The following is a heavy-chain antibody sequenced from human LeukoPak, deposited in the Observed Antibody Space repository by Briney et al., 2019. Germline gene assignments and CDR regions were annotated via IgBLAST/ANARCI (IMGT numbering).Heavy chain of an antibody. V-gene: IGHV3-30*18. Sequence: GGSLRLSCAASGFTFSSYGMHWIRQAPGKGLEWVAVISYDGSNKYYADSVKGRFTISRDNSKNTLYLQMNSLRAEDTAVYYCAKSEMYAKSHYYGMDVWGQGTTVTVSS. CDR3: AKSEMYAKSHYYGMDV. CDR1: GFTFSSYG. D-gene: IGHD2-8*01. J-gene: IGHJ6*02. CDR2: ISYDGSNK.